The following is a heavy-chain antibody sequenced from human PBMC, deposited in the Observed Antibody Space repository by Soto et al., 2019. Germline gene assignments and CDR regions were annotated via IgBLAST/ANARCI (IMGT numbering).Heavy chain of an antibody. V-gene: IGHV3-30*18. J-gene: IGHJ1*01. Sequence: QVQLVESGGGVVQPGRSLRLSCAASGFTFSSYGMHWVRQAPGKGLEWVAVISYDGSNKYYADSVKGRFTISRDNSKNTLYLQMISLRAEDTAVYYCAKDANSAAAGPEYFQHWGQGTLVTVSS. D-gene: IGHD6-13*01. CDR3: AKDANSAAAGPEYFQH. CDR2: ISYDGSNK. CDR1: GFTFSSYG.